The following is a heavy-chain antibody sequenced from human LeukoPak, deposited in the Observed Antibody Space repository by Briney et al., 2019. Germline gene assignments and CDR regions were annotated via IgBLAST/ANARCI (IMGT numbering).Heavy chain of an antibody. Sequence: SETLSLTCAVSGVSFNDYYWGWVRQTPGKGLEWIGEINHSGYTNDSPSLKSRVTISIDTSRKQFFLNLRSVTVADTGIYYCTRMTTGHDYWGQGTLVTVSS. CDR3: TRMTTGHDY. V-gene: IGHV4-34*10. CDR2: INHSGYT. J-gene: IGHJ4*02. D-gene: IGHD4-17*01. CDR1: GVSFNDYY.